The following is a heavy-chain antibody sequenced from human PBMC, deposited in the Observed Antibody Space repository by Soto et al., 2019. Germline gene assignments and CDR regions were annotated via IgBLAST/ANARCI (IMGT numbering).Heavy chain of an antibody. Sequence: GASVKVSCKASGGTFSSYAISWVRQAPGQGLEWMGGIIPIFGTANYAQKFQGRVTITADESTSTAYMELSSLRSEDTAVYYCARALKHYDSSTGGSWFDPWGQGTLVTVSS. J-gene: IGHJ5*02. CDR2: IIPIFGTA. CDR1: GGTFSSYA. D-gene: IGHD3-22*01. V-gene: IGHV1-69*13. CDR3: ARALKHYDSSTGGSWFDP.